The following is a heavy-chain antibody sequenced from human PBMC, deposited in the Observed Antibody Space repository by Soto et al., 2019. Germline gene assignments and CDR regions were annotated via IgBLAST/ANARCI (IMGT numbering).Heavy chain of an antibody. D-gene: IGHD4-17*01. CDR1: GYTFTSYG. CDR3: ARGTTVETGNY. Sequence: QVQLVQSGAEVKKPGASVKVSCKASGYTFTSYGISWVRQAPGQGLEWRGWFSAYNGNTNCAQKRQGRVTMTTDTSTSRAYIGLRSLRSDDTAVYYCARGTTVETGNYWGQGTLFTVSS. V-gene: IGHV1-18*01. CDR2: FSAYNGNT. J-gene: IGHJ4*02.